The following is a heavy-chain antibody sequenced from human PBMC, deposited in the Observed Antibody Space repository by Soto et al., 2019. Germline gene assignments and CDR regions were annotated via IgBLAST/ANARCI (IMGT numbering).Heavy chain of an antibody. CDR3: ARTTGEYGLLTDYYNCYGLDV. CDR2: IYSGGST. J-gene: IGHJ6*02. CDR1: GFTVSSNY. V-gene: IGHV3-53*01. Sequence: GGSLRLSCAASGFTVSSNYMNWVRQAPGKGLEWVSVIYSGGSTYYADSVKGRFTISRDISKNTLYLQMNSLRAEDTAIYYCARTTGEYGLLTDYYNCYGLDVWGQGTPVTVSS. D-gene: IGHD3-9*01.